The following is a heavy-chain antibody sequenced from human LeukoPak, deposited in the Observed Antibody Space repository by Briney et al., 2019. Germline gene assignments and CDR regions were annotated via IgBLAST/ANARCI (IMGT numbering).Heavy chain of an antibody. CDR1: DGSISGDY. CDR3: ARGGSEEREDIVVVPAAMRDYYYYYMDV. V-gene: IGHV4-59*01. D-gene: IGHD2-2*01. J-gene: IGHJ6*03. Sequence: PSETLSLTCTVSDGSISGDYWSWIRQPPGKGLERIGYIYYSGSTNYNPSLKSRVTISVDTSKNQFSLKLSSVTAADTAVYYCARGGSEEREDIVVVPAAMRDYYYYYMDVWGKGTTVTVSS. CDR2: IYYSGST.